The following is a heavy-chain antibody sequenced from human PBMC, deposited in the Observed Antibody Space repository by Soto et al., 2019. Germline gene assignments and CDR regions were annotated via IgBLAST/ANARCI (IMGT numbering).Heavy chain of an antibody. D-gene: IGHD3-22*01. V-gene: IGHV1-69*06. CDR1: GGTLSSYA. Sequence: QVKLVQSGAEGKKPGSSVKVSCKASGGTLSSYAISWVRQAPGQGLEWMGGIIPIFGTANYAQKFQGRVTITADKSTSTAYMELSSLRSEDTAVYYCARGRKRITMIVDAFDIWGQGTMVTVSS. CDR3: ARGRKRITMIVDAFDI. J-gene: IGHJ3*02. CDR2: IIPIFGTA.